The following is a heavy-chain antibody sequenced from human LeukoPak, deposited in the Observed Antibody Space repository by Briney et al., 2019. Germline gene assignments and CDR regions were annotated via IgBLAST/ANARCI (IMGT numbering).Heavy chain of an antibody. CDR1: GFTFSSYG. J-gene: IGHJ4*02. Sequence: GGSLRLSCAASGFTFSSYGMHWVRQAPGKGLEWVAFIRYDGSNKYYADSVKGRSTISRDNSKNTLYLQMNSLRAEDTAVYYCARARDAYSGYDSHFDYWGQGTLVTVSS. CDR2: IRYDGSNK. CDR3: ARARDAYSGYDSHFDY. D-gene: IGHD5-12*01. V-gene: IGHV3-30*02.